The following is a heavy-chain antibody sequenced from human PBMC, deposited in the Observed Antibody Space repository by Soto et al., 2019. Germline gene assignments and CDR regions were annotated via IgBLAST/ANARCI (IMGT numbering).Heavy chain of an antibody. V-gene: IGHV1-69*13. CDR3: ANPSYMEGLLGYYGMDV. J-gene: IGHJ6*02. D-gene: IGHD1-26*01. CDR2: IIPIFGTA. Sequence: GSSVKVSCMASGGTFSSYAISWVRQSSGQGLEGVGGIIPIFGTANYAQKFQGRVTITADESKSTAYLELSSLRSEDTAVYYCANPSYMEGLLGYYGMDVWGQGTTVTVSS. CDR1: GGTFSSYA.